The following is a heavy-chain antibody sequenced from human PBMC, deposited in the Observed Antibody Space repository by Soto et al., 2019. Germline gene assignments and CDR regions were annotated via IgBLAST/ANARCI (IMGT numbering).Heavy chain of an antibody. D-gene: IGHD1-1*01. CDR2: ISATGGST. CDR1: GFTFNNYA. J-gene: IGHJ4*02. Sequence: EVQVLDSGGGLVQPGGSLRLSCAASGFTFNNYAMNWVRQAPGKGLEWVATISATGGSTYYADSVKGRFTSSRDNSKNTVYLQMNGLSVDDTDQYYCATDRIAGTFDYWGQGPQDTVSP. CDR3: ATDRIAGTFDY. V-gene: IGHV3-23*01.